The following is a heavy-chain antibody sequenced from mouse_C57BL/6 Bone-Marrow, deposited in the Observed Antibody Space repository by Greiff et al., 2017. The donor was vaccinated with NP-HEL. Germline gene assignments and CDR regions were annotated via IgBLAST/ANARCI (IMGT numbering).Heavy chain of an antibody. J-gene: IGHJ2*01. CDR3: AKTAQASYYFDY. V-gene: IGHV1-63*01. CDR2: IYPGGGYT. D-gene: IGHD3-2*02. CDR1: GYTFTNYW. Sequence: QVQLKQSGAELVRPGTSVKMSCKASGYTFTNYWIGWAKQRPGHGLEWIGDIYPGGGYTNYNEKFKGKATLHADKSSSTAYMQFSSLTSEDSAIYYCAKTAQASYYFDYWGQGTTLTVSS.